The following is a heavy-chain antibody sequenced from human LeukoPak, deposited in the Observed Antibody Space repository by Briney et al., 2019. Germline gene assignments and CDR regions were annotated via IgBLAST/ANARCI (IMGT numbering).Heavy chain of an antibody. V-gene: IGHV3-23*01. Sequence: QSGGSLRLSCAAPGFTFSSPAWSWVGRAPGKGWGGASPISNNGGYTYYADSVQGRFTISRDNSKSTLCLQMNSLRAEDTAVYYCAKQLGYCSDGSCYFPYWGQGTLVTVSS. J-gene: IGHJ4*02. CDR3: AKQLGYCSDGSCYFPY. CDR2: ISNNGGYT. D-gene: IGHD2-15*01. CDR1: GFTFSSPA.